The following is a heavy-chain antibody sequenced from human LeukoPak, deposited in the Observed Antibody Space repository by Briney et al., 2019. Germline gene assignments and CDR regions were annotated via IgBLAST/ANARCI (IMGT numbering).Heavy chain of an antibody. V-gene: IGHV3-23*01. CDR1: GFTFSSYG. CDR2: VIDSGKDT. D-gene: IGHD2-21*01. J-gene: IGHJ4*02. CDR3: AKGVVDRGADC. Sequence: GTSLRLSCAASGFTFSSYGMHWVRQAPGMGLEWVSSVIDSGKDTYYAGSVKGRFTISRDNSKGTLYLQMNSLRVEDTAVYYCAKGVVDRGADCWGQGTLVTVSS.